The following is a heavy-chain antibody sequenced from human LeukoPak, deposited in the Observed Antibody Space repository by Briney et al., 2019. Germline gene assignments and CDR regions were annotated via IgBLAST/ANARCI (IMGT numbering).Heavy chain of an antibody. CDR3: ARAAGHDYVWGSYRALNDY. CDR1: GYTFTSYG. J-gene: IGHJ4*02. CDR2: FSAYNGNT. D-gene: IGHD3-16*02. Sequence: ASVKVSCKASGYTFTSYGISWVRQAPGQGLEWMGWFSAYNGNTNYAQKLQGRVTMTTDTSTSTAYMELRSLRSDDTAVYYCARAAGHDYVWGSYRALNDYWGQGTLVTVSS. V-gene: IGHV1-18*01.